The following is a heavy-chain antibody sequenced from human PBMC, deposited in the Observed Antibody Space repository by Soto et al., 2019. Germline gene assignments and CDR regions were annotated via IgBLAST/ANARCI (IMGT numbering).Heavy chain of an antibody. CDR3: ARGKGMEENYYYYGMDV. J-gene: IGHJ6*02. V-gene: IGHV1-3*01. Sequence: ASVKVSCKASGYSFSTHSIHWVRQAPGLGLEWMGWINGGNGNTKYSQKFRDRVTITRDASASTGYMELSSLRSEDTAVYYCARGKGMEENYYYYGMDVWGQGTTVTVSS. CDR1: GYSFSTHS. CDR2: INGGNGNT. D-gene: IGHD1-1*01.